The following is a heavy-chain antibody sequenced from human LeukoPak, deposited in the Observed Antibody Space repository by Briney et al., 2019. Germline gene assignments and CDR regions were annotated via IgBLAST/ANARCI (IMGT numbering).Heavy chain of an antibody. D-gene: IGHD2-2*01. CDR2: INHSGST. Sequence: PSETLSLTCAVYGGSFSGYYWSWIRQPPGKGLEWVGEINHSGSTNYNPSLKSRVTISVDTSKNQFSLKLSSVTAADTAVYYCARASYCSSTSCPSWDYWGQGTLVTVSS. J-gene: IGHJ4*02. CDR1: GGSFSGYY. CDR3: ARASYCSSTSCPSWDY. V-gene: IGHV4-34*01.